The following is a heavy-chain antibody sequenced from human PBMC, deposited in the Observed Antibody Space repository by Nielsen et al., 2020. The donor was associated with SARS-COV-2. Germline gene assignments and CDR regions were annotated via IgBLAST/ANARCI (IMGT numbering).Heavy chain of an antibody. V-gene: IGHV4-30-4*01. Sequence: SETLSLTCTVSGGSISSRYYYWSWIRQPPGKGLEWIGYIYYSGSTYYYPSLKSLVTISVDTSKNQFSLKLSSVTAADTAVYYCARVGYDILTGYLIDYWGQGTLVTVSS. D-gene: IGHD3-9*01. CDR1: GGSISSRYYY. CDR3: ARVGYDILTGYLIDY. J-gene: IGHJ4*02. CDR2: IYYSGST.